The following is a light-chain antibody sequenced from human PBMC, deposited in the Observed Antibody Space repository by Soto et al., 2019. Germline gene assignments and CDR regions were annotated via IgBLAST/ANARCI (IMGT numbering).Light chain of an antibody. CDR2: AAS. V-gene: IGKV1-9*01. Sequence: DIQLTQSPSFLSASVGDRVTITCRASQGISSYLAWYQQKPGKAPKPLIYAASTLQSGVPSRFSGSESGTEFTLTISSLQPEDFATYYCRQSNSYPLTFGGGTKVEIK. CDR3: RQSNSYPLT. CDR1: QGISSY. J-gene: IGKJ4*01.